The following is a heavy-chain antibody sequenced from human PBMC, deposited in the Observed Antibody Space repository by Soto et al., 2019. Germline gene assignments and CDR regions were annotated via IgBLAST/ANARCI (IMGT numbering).Heavy chain of an antibody. J-gene: IGHJ6*02. CDR1: GGTLSSYA. D-gene: IGHD3-10*01. V-gene: IGHV1-69*13. CDR3: ASPSLWFGELLSGYYGMDV. CDR2: IIPIFGTA. Sequence: SVKVSCKASGGTLSSYAISWVRQAPGQGLEWMGGIIPIFGTANYAQKFQGRVTITADESTSTAYMELSSLRSEDTAVYYCASPSLWFGELLSGYYGMDVWGQGTTVTVSS.